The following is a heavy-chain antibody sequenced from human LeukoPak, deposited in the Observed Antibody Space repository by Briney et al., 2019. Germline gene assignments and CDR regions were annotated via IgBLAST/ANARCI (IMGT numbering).Heavy chain of an antibody. D-gene: IGHD6-19*01. CDR1: GYTFTSYD. CDR3: ARPQGDSGWYSFDY. CDR2: MNPNSGNT. V-gene: IGHV1-8*01. J-gene: IGHJ4*02. Sequence: ASVKVSCKASGYTFTSYDINWVRQATGQGLEWMGWMNPNSGNTGYAQKFQGRVTMTRNTSISTAYMELSSLRSEDTAVSYCARPQGDSGWYSFDYWGQGTLVTVSS.